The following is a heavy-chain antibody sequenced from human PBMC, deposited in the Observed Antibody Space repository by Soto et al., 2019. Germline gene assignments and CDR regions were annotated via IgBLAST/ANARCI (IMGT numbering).Heavy chain of an antibody. V-gene: IGHV1-58*02. Sequence: SVKVSCKASGSGFISSGIQWVRQAHGQRLEWIGRIVVASGQTNYAQNFRGRVAITRDTSTATAYIELTGLTSEDTAVYFCSADRPDIGVGWWVWGQGTTVTVSS. CDR3: SADRPDIGVGWWV. CDR1: GSGFISSG. CDR2: IVVASGQT. D-gene: IGHD2-15*01. J-gene: IGHJ6*02.